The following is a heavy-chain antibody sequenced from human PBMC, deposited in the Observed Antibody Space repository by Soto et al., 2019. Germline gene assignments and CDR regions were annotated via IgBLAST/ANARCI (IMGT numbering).Heavy chain of an antibody. J-gene: IGHJ6*03. Sequence: PGGSLRLSCAASGFTFSSYAMSWVRQAPGKGLEWVSAISGSGGSTYYADSVKGRFTISRDNSKNTLYLQMNSLRAEDTAVYYCAKGGQLVHYYYYYYMDVWGKGTTVTVSS. V-gene: IGHV3-23*01. CDR1: GFTFSSYA. D-gene: IGHD6-6*01. CDR2: ISGSGGST. CDR3: AKGGQLVHYYYYYYMDV.